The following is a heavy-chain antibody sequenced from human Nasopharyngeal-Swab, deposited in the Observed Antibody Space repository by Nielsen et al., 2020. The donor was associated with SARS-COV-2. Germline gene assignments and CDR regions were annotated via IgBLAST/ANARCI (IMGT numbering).Heavy chain of an antibody. CDR3: ARAAGGSYVAPFDY. Sequence: GESLKISCAASGFTFSSYWMHWVRQAPGKGLVWVSRINSDGSSTRYADSVKGRFTISRDNSKNTLYLQMNSLRAEDTAVYYCARAAGGSYVAPFDYWGREPWSPSPQ. D-gene: IGHD1-26*01. V-gene: IGHV3-74*01. CDR2: INSDGSST. CDR1: GFTFSSYW. J-gene: IGHJ4*02.